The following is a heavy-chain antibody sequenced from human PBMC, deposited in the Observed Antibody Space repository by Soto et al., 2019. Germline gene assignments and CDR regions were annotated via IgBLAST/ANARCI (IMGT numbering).Heavy chain of an antibody. CDR1: GGSFSGYY. CDR2: INHSGST. CDR3: AIALSGTTRGVSYYYGMDV. D-gene: IGHD1-7*01. J-gene: IGHJ6*02. Sequence: SETLSLTCAVYGGSFSGYYWSWIRQPPGKGLEWIGEINHSGSTNYNPSLKSRVTISVDTSKNQFSLKLSSVSAADTAVYYCAIALSGTTRGVSYYYGMDVWGQGTTVTAP. V-gene: IGHV4-34*01.